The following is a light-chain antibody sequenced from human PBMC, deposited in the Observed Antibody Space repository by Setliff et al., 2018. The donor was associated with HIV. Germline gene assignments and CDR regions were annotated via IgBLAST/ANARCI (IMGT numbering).Light chain of an antibody. CDR1: SSDVDTFDF. Sequence: QSALTQPASVSGSPGQSITISCTGTSSDVDTFDFVSWYQQHPDKAPKLLIYEVTNRPSGISNRFSGSKSGNTASLTISGLHEEDEGDYYCATYTPRLGLVFGSGTKVTVL. CDR3: ATYTPRLGLV. V-gene: IGLV2-14*01. J-gene: IGLJ1*01. CDR2: EVT.